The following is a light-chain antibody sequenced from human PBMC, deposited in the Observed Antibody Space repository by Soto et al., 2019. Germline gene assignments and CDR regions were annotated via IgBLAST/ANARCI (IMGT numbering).Light chain of an antibody. CDR3: NSYTTTSTWV. V-gene: IGLV2-14*03. CDR2: DVS. Sequence: QSALTQPASVSGSPGQSISISCTGTSSDVGGYDYVSWYQQYPGKAPKLVIYDVSDRPSGVSNRFSGSKSGNTASLTTSGLQAEDEADYYCNSYTTTSTWVFGGGTQLTVL. J-gene: IGLJ3*02. CDR1: SSDVGGYDY.